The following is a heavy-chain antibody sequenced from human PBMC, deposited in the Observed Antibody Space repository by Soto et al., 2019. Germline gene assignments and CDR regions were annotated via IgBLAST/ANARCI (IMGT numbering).Heavy chain of an antibody. CDR2: IYYSGST. V-gene: IGHV4-30-4*01. D-gene: IGHD6-6*01. CDR3: ARAARLYNWFDP. Sequence: PSETLSLTCTVSGGSISSGDYYWSWIRQPPGKGLEWIGYIYYSGSTYYNPSLKSRVTISVDTSKNQFSLKLSSVTAADTAVYYCARAARLYNWFDPWGQGTLVTVSS. CDR1: GGSISSGDYY. J-gene: IGHJ5*02.